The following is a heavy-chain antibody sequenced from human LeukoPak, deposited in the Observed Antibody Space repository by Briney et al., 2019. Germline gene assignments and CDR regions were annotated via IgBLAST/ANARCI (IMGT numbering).Heavy chain of an antibody. CDR3: ARDSGYSNSWEFDY. CDR1: GGTFSSYA. V-gene: IGHV1-69*13. J-gene: IGHJ4*02. D-gene: IGHD6-13*01. Sequence: GASVKVSRKASGGTFSSYAISWVRQAPGQGLEWMGGIIPIFGTANYAQKFQGRDTITADASTSTAYMELSSLRSEDTAVYYCARDSGYSNSWEFDYWGQGALVTVSS. CDR2: IIPIFGTA.